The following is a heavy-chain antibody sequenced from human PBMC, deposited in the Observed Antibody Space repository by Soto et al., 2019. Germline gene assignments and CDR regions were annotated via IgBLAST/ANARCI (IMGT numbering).Heavy chain of an antibody. D-gene: IGHD3-16*01. CDR1: GGSISSYY. CDR2: IYYSGRT. Sequence: QVQLQESGPGLVKPSETLSLTCTVSGGSISSYYWSWIRQPPGKGLEWIGYIYYSGRTNYNPSLKSRVPLAVATYKHQFSLKLSSVTAADRVVYYCARGFEERRIGARLKGEDYYYYYYMGVWGKGTTVTV. CDR3: ARGFEERRIGARLKGEDYYYYYYMGV. J-gene: IGHJ6*03. V-gene: IGHV4-59*01.